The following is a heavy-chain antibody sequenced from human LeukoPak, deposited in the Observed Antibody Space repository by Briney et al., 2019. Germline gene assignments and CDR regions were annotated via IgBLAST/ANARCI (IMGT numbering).Heavy chain of an antibody. V-gene: IGHV1-46*03. CDR1: GYTFTSYY. D-gene: IGHD5-24*01. J-gene: IGHJ4*02. CDR3: ARDRGDGYNPVDF. CDR2: INPSGGST. Sequence: ASVKVSCKASGYTFTSYYMHWVRQAPGQGLEWMGIINPSGGSTSYAQKFQGRVTMTRDTSTSTVYMELSRLISEETAVYYCARDRGDGYNPVDFWGQGTLVTVSS.